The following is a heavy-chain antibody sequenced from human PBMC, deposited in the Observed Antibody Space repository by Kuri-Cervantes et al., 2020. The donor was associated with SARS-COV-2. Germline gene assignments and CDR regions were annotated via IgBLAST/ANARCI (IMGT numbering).Heavy chain of an antibody. CDR1: GGSISSYY. D-gene: IGHD3-9*01. V-gene: IGHV4-59*12. Sequence: SETLSLTCTVSGGSISSYYWSWIRQPPGKGLEWIGYTYYSGSTNYNPSLKSRVTISVDTSKNQFSLKLSSVTAADTAVYYCARAAYDILTGYAGYFDYWGQGTLVTVSS. CDR2: TYYSGST. CDR3: ARAAYDILTGYAGYFDY. J-gene: IGHJ4*02.